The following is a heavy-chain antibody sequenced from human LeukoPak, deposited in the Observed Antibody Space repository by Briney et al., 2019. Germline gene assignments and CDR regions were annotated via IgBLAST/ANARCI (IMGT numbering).Heavy chain of an antibody. CDR3: ATPVRYSGYDAESRGYYFDY. Sequence: ASVKVSCKVSGYTLTELSMHWVRQAPGKGLEWMGGFDPEEGETIYAQKFQGRVTMTDTAYMELSSLRSEDTAVYYCATPVRYSGYDAESRGYYFDYWGQGTLVTVSS. J-gene: IGHJ4*02. D-gene: IGHD5-12*01. CDR2: FDPEEGET. V-gene: IGHV1-24*01. CDR1: GYTLTELS.